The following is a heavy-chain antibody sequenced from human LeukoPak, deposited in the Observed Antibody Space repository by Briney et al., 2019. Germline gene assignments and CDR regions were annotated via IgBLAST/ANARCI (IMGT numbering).Heavy chain of an antibody. Sequence: GGSLKLSCAASGFTFDDYGMSWVRQAPGKGLEWVSGINWNGGSTGYADSVKGRFTISRDNAKNSLYLQMNSLGAEDTAVYYCARDPPRHYDFWSGYAFFDYWGQGTLVTVSS. CDR1: GFTFDDYG. D-gene: IGHD3-3*01. J-gene: IGHJ4*02. CDR2: INWNGGST. V-gene: IGHV3-20*04. CDR3: ARDPPRHYDFWSGYAFFDY.